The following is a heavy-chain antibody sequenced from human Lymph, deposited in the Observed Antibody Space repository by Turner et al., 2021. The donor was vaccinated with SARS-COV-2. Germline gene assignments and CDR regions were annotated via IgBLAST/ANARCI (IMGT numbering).Heavy chain of an antibody. J-gene: IGHJ4*02. D-gene: IGHD6-19*01. CDR2: ISGSGGTT. CDR3: AKDRFTLSSGWEDY. V-gene: IGHV3-23*01. Sequence: EVQLLESGGGLVQPGGSLSLSCSASGFTFSSYAMSWVRQAPGKGLEWVSGISGSGGTTHYADSVKCRFTISRDNSKNTLYLQMNSLRAEDTAVYYCAKDRFTLSSGWEDYWGQGTLVTVSS. CDR1: GFTFSSYA.